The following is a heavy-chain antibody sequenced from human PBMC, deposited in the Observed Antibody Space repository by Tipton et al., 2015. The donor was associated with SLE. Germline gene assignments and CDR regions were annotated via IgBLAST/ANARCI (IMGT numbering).Heavy chain of an antibody. Sequence: LRLSCVTSGFTFGDFPINWVRQAPGKGLEWIGEINHSGSSNSNPPLKSRVTMSVDTSKNQFSLKLSSVTAADTAVYYCAKDRQPPGGLQLLPLDALDIWGPGSLVTVSS. CDR1: GFTFGDFP. CDR2: INHSGSS. J-gene: IGHJ3*02. V-gene: IGHV4-34*08. D-gene: IGHD2-15*01. CDR3: AKDRQPPGGLQLLPLDALDI.